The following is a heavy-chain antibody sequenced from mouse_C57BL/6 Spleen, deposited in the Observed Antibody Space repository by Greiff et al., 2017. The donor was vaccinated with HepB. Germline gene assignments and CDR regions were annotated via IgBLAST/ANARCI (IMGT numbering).Heavy chain of an antibody. CDR2: IHPNSGST. D-gene: IGHD1-1*01. Sequence: QVQLQQPGAELVKPGASVKLSCKASGFNFTSYWMHWVKQRPGQGLEWIGMIHPNSGSTNYNAKFKSKATLTVDKSSSTAYMQLSSLTSEDSAVYYCEREGYGSPFAYWGQGTLVTVSA. CDR3: EREGYGSPFAY. V-gene: IGHV1-64*01. J-gene: IGHJ3*01. CDR1: GFNFTSYW.